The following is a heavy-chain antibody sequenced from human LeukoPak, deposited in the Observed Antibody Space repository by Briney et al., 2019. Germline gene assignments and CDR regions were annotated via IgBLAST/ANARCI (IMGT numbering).Heavy chain of an antibody. CDR2: ISSSSSTI. J-gene: IGHJ3*02. V-gene: IGHV3-48*04. CDR3: ARARYYYDKGSAFDI. D-gene: IGHD3-22*01. CDR1: GFTFSSYS. Sequence: GGSLRLSCAASGFTFSSYSMNWVRQAPGKGLEWVSYISSSSSTIYYADSVKGRFTISRDNAENSLYLQMNSLRAEDTAVYYRARARYYYDKGSAFDIWGQGTMVTVSS.